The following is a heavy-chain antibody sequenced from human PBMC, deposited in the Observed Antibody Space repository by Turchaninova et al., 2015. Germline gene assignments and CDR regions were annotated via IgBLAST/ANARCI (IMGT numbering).Heavy chain of an antibody. V-gene: IGHV4-38-2*01. CDR2: IYHSGST. CDR1: GSSISSGSY. J-gene: IGHJ3*02. D-gene: IGHD3-22*01. Sequence: QVQLQESGPGLVKPSETLSLTCAVSGSSISSGSYWGWIRQPPGQGLEWIGCIYHSGSTYYNPSLKSRVTISVDTSKNQFSLKLTSVTAADTAVYYCARAQYYYDSSGYSHAFDIWGHGTMVSVSS. CDR3: ARAQYYYDSSGYSHAFDI.